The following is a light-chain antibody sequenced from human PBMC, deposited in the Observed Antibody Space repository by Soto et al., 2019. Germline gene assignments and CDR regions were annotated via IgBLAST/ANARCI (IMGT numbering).Light chain of an antibody. CDR1: SSDVGKYNH. CDR2: EGS. J-gene: IGLJ2*01. V-gene: IGLV2-23*01. Sequence: QSALTQPPSVSGSPGQSITISCTGTSSDVGKYNHVSWYQQHPGKVPKLMIYEGSKRPSGVSHRLFGSKSGNTASLTISGRHAADDDDDYCCSYAGSSTHVVFGGGTKLTVL. CDR3: CSYAGSSTHVV.